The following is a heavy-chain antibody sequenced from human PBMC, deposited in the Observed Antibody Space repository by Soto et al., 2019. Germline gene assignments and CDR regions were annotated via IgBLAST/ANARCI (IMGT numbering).Heavy chain of an antibody. D-gene: IGHD5-12*01. CDR3: ARDKRDGLRFSDDY. V-gene: IGHV1-69*13. J-gene: IGHJ4*02. CDR1: GGTFSSYA. CDR2: IIPIFGTA. Sequence: GASVKVSCKASGGTFSSYAISWVRQAPGQGLEWMGGIIPIFGTANYAQKFQGRVTITADESTSTAYMELSSLRSEDTAVYYCARDKRDGLRFSDDYWGQGTLVTVSS.